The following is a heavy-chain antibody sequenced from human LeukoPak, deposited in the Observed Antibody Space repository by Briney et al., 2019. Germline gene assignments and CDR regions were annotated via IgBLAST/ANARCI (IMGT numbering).Heavy chain of an antibody. Sequence: PSETLSLTCTVSGGSISSSSYYWGWIRQPPGKGLEWIGSIYYSGSTYYNPSLKSRVTISVDTSKNQFSLKLSPVTAADTAVYYCARHWLLDGYYMDVWGKGTTVTISS. J-gene: IGHJ6*03. CDR2: IYYSGST. V-gene: IGHV4-39*01. D-gene: IGHD2-21*01. CDR1: GGSISSSSYY. CDR3: ARHWLLDGYYMDV.